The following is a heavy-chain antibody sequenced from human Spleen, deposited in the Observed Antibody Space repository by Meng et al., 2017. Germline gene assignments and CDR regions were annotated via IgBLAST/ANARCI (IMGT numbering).Heavy chain of an antibody. CDR3: AANRDGFDP. CDR1: GGSIGSGGYH. CDR2: MYYSGST. J-gene: IGHJ5*02. Sequence: LRNSGTRLRNLSPTPSLPRTVSGGSIGSGGYHWSWIGQHPGKGLEWIGHMYYSGSTYYNPSLKSRVTISVDTSQNQFSLKLSSVTAADTAVYYCAANRDGFDPWGQGTLVTVSS. V-gene: IGHV4-31*03.